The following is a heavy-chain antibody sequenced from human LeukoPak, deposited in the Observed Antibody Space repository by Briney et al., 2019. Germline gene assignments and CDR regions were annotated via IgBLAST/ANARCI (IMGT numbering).Heavy chain of an antibody. CDR1: GFTFSSYS. V-gene: IGHV3-21*01. D-gene: IGHD1-26*01. Sequence: GGSLRLSCAASGFTFSSYSMNWVRQAPGKGLEWVSSISSSSSYIYYADSVKGRFTISRDNAKNSLYLQMNSLRAEDTAVYYCARDSQLEEATLPFDYWGQGSLVTVSS. CDR2: ISSSSSYI. CDR3: ARDSQLEEATLPFDY. J-gene: IGHJ4*02.